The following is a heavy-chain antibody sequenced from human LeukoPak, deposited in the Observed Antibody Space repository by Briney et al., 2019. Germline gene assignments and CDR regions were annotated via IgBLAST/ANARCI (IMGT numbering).Heavy chain of an antibody. J-gene: IGHJ6*03. V-gene: IGHV3-23*01. CDR1: GFTFSSYA. D-gene: IGHD1-7*01. Sequence: GGSLRLSCAASGFTFSSYAMSWGRQAPGKGLEWASAISGSGGSKYYADSVKGRFTIPRDNSKNTLYLQMNSLRAEDTAVYYCAKRRGLELLYYYYMDVWGKGTTVTVSS. CDR3: AKRRGLELLYYYYMDV. CDR2: ISGSGGSK.